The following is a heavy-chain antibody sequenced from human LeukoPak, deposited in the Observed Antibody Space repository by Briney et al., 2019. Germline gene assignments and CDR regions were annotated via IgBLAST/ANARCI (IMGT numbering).Heavy chain of an antibody. Sequence: GGSLRLSCAASGFTFSDYWMHWVRQAPGKGLVCVSRINNDGSSTNHTDSVKGRFTISRDNAKNSLYLQMNSLRAEDTALYYCAKASQHSSGWYYDYWGQGTLVTVSS. D-gene: IGHD6-19*01. CDR1: GFTFSDYW. CDR3: AKASQHSSGWYYDY. V-gene: IGHV3-74*01. J-gene: IGHJ4*02. CDR2: INNDGSST.